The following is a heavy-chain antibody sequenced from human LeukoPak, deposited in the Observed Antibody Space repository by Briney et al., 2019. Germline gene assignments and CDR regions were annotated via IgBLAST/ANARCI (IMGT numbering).Heavy chain of an antibody. V-gene: IGHV1-2*02. CDR1: GYTFTGYY. Sequence: ASVKVSCKASGYTFTGYYMHWVRQAPGQGLEWMGWINPNSGGTNYAQKFQGRVTMTRDTSISTAYMELSRLRSGDTAFYYCARVEHRYSGTDGWSDPWGQGTLVTVSS. D-gene: IGHD1-26*01. CDR2: INPNSGGT. J-gene: IGHJ5*02. CDR3: ARVEHRYSGTDGWSDP.